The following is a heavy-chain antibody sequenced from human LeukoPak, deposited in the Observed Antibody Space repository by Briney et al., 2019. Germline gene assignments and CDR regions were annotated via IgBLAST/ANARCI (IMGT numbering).Heavy chain of an antibody. J-gene: IGHJ4*02. CDR1: GYTFTSYG. CDR3: ARDVGRSYDLDY. D-gene: IGHD3-16*01. V-gene: IGHV1-18*01. Sequence: ASVKVSCKASGYTFTSYGISWVRQAPGQGLEWMGWISAYNGNPDYAQSLQGRVTMTIDTSTSTVYMELRSLRSDDTAVYYCARDVGRSYDLDYWGQGTLVTVSS. CDR2: ISAYNGNP.